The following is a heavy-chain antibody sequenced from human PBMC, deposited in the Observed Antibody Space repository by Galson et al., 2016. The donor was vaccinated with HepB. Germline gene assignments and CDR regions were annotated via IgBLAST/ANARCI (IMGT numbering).Heavy chain of an antibody. CDR2: LLRSGAS. Sequence: SLRLSCAASGFTVSGTYMSWARQAPGKGLQWVSSLLRSGASFYTESLRGRFTVSRDTSTNTLYLQMNSLRADDSAVYYCEAYSDPFDVWGQGTVVTV. J-gene: IGHJ3*01. D-gene: IGHD3-16*01. V-gene: IGHV3-53*01. CDR1: GFTVSGTY. CDR3: EAYSDPFDV.